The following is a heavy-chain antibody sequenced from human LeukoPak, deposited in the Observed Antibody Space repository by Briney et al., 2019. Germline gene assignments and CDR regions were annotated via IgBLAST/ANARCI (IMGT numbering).Heavy chain of an antibody. V-gene: IGHV3-49*04. CDR3: TRGRGKEWEPPGDSYYYMDV. J-gene: IGHJ6*03. Sequence: PGGSLRLSCTASGFTFGDYAMSWVRQAPGKGLEWVGFIRSKAYGGTTEYAASVKGRFTISRDDSKSIAYLQMNSLKTEDTAVYYCTRGRGKEWEPPGDSYYYMDVWGKGTTVTVSS. CDR1: GFTFGDYA. D-gene: IGHD1-26*01. CDR2: IRSKAYGGTT.